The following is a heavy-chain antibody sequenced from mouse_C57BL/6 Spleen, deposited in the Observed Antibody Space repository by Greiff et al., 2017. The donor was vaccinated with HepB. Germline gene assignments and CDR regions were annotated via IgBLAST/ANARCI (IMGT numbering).Heavy chain of an antibody. Sequence: QVQLQQSGAELARPGASVKLSCKASGYTFTSYGIRWVKQRPGQGLEWIGEIYPRSGNTYYNEKFKGKATLTADKSSSTAYMELRSLTSEDSACYFGTRGLRSSYSMDYWGQGTSVTVSS. CDR1: GYTFTSYG. CDR2: IYPRSGNT. V-gene: IGHV1-81*01. J-gene: IGHJ4*01. CDR3: TRGLRSSYSMDY. D-gene: IGHD3-2*02.